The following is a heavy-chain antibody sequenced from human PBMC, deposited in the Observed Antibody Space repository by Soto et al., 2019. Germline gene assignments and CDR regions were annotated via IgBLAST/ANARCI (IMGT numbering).Heavy chain of an antibody. CDR3: ARSQTTVTSYDY. D-gene: IGHD4-17*01. CDR1: GTSVSSTYW. CDR2: MYHTGTA. Sequence: PSETLSLTCVVSGTSVSSTYWWTWVRQAPGKGLEWLGEMYHTGTANYNPSLKNRATISVDKSNNQFSLKLTSVTAADTAVYYCARSQTTVTSYDYWGQGTLVTVSS. V-gene: IGHV4-4*02. J-gene: IGHJ4*02.